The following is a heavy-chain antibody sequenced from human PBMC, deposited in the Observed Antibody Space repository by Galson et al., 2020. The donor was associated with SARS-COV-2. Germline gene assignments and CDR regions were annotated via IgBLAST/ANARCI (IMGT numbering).Heavy chain of an antibody. J-gene: IGHJ6*03. V-gene: IGHV1-18*01. CDR2: ISAYNGNT. D-gene: IGHD5-12*01. CDR3: VRLGGYSGYDYVPYYYYYMDV. Sequence: ASVKVSCKASGYTFTSYGISWVRQAPGQGLEWMGWISAYNGNTNYAQKLQGRVTMTTDTSTSTAYMELRSLRSDDTAVYYCVRLGGYSGYDYVPYYYYYMDVWGKGTTVTISS. CDR1: GYTFTSYG.